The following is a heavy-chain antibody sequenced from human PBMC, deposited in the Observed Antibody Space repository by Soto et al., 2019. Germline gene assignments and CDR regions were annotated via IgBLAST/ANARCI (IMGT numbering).Heavy chain of an antibody. D-gene: IGHD2-21*02. J-gene: IGHJ4*02. V-gene: IGHV4-34*01. Sequence: QVQLQQWGAGLLKPSETLSLTCAVYGESFRGYYWSWIRQPPGKGLEWIGEINHSGSTNYNPSLKSRVTISIDTSKNQFSLKLSSVTAADTAIYYCARGGDWMRNWGQGTLVTVSS. CDR3: ARGGDWMRN. CDR1: GESFRGYY. CDR2: INHSGST.